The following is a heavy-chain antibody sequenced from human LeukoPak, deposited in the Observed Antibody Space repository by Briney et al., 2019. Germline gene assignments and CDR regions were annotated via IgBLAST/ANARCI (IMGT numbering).Heavy chain of an antibody. D-gene: IGHD2-2*01. CDR3: ARTRYCSSTSCYGYFDY. Sequence: ASVKVSCKASGYTFTGYYMHWVRQAPGQGLEWMGWINPNSGGTNYAQKFQGRVTMTRDTSISTAYMELSRLRSDDMAVYYCARTRYCSSTSCYGYFDYWGQGTLVTVSS. V-gene: IGHV1-2*02. CDR2: INPNSGGT. CDR1: GYTFTGYY. J-gene: IGHJ4*02.